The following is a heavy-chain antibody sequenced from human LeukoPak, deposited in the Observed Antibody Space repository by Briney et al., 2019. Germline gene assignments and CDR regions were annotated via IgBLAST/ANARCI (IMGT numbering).Heavy chain of an antibody. Sequence: SETLSLTCTVSGGSISSGGYYWSWIRQHPGKGLEWIGYIYYSGSTYYNPSLKSRVTIPVDTSKNQFSLKLSSVTAADTAVYYCARFVVVPANYYYYYMDVWGKGTTVTVSS. D-gene: IGHD2-2*01. CDR3: ARFVVVPANYYYYYMDV. J-gene: IGHJ6*03. CDR1: GGSISSGGYY. V-gene: IGHV4-31*03. CDR2: IYYSGST.